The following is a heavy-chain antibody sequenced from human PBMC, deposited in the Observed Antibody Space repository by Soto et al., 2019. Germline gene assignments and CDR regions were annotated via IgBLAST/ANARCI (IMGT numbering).Heavy chain of an antibody. V-gene: IGHV1-46*01. D-gene: IGHD3-22*01. CDR2: INPSDGST. CDR1: GYTFTTYY. CDR3: ARGGYYDSSGARNYHYYGMDV. J-gene: IGHJ6*02. Sequence: ASVKVSCKASGYTFTTYYMHWVRQAPGQGFEWMGIINPSDGSTISAQKLQGRVTMTTDTSTRTAYMDIRGLRSDDTAIYYCARGGYYDSSGARNYHYYGMDVWGQGTTVTVSS.